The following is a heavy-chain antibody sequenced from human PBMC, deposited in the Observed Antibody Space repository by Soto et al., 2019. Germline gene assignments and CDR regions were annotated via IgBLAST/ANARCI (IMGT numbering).Heavy chain of an antibody. Sequence: EVQLLESGGDLVQPGGSLRLSCAASGFSFSSYSFTWVRQAPGKGLEWVAGISIGGDKTWHADSVKGRFTISRDNSKNTVYLQMKSLRVDETAVYYCAKWDGYGDHWGQGTLVTVSS. CDR3: AKWDGYGDH. D-gene: IGHD5-18*01. CDR2: ISIGGDKT. V-gene: IGHV3-23*01. CDR1: GFSFSSYS. J-gene: IGHJ5*02.